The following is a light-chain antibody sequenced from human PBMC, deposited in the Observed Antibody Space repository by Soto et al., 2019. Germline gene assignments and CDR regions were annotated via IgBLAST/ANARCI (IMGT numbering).Light chain of an antibody. CDR2: DTN. CDR1: TGAVTSGHY. J-gene: IGLJ2*01. V-gene: IGLV7-46*01. Sequence: QPVVTQDPSLTVSPGGTVTLTCGSSTGAVTSGHYPYWFQQKPGQAPRTLIYDTNNRHSWTPARFSGSVLGGKAALTLSGAQPEDEADYYCLLSYSGARGFGGGTKVTVL. CDR3: LLSYSGARG.